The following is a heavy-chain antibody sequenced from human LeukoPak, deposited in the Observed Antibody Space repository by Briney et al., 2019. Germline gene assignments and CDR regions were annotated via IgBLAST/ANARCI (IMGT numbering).Heavy chain of an antibody. CDR3: ATHPGYCSGGSCYLDAFDI. V-gene: IGHV1-18*01. CDR1: GYTFTSYG. D-gene: IGHD2-15*01. CDR2: ISAYNGNT. Sequence: GASVKVSCKASGYTFTSYGISWVRQAPGQGLEWMGWISAYNGNTNYAQKLQGRVTMTTDTSTSTAYMELRSLRSDDTAVYYCATHPGYCSGGSCYLDAFDIWGQGTMVTVSS. J-gene: IGHJ3*02.